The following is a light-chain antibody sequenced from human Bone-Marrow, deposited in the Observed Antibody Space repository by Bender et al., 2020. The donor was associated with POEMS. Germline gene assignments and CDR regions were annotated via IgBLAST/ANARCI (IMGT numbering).Light chain of an antibody. V-gene: IGLV1-44*01. CDR2: TNN. J-gene: IGLJ3*02. CDR3: QVWDFNSGGV. CDR1: GSNIGGYP. Sequence: QSVLTQPPSVSGTPGQRVTISCSGSGSNIGGYPVNWYQQLPGTAPRLLIYTNNERPSGIPERFSGSNSGSTATLTISRVEAGDEADYYCQVWDFNSGGVFGGGTKLTVL.